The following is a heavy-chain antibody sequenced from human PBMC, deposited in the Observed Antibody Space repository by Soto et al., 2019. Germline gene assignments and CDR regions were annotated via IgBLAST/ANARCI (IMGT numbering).Heavy chain of an antibody. J-gene: IGHJ6*03. CDR3: ARGAGVVISGSGYYMDV. D-gene: IGHD3-3*01. CDR1: GGSFSGYY. Sequence: SETLSLTCAVYGGSFSGYYWSWIRQPPGKGLEWIGEINDSGSTNCNPSLKSRVTISVDTSKNQFSLKLSSVTAADTAVYYCARGAGVVISGSGYYMDVWGKGTTVTVSS. V-gene: IGHV4-34*01. CDR2: INDSGST.